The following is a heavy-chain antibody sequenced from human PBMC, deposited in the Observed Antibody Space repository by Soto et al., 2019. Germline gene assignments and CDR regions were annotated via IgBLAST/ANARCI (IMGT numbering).Heavy chain of an antibody. CDR1: GGSISSGGYY. J-gene: IGHJ4*02. V-gene: IGHV4-31*03. CDR3: ARGRYYDSSYYFNY. Sequence: PSETLSLTCTVSGGSISSGGYYWSWIRQHPGKGLEWIGYIYYSGSTYYNPSLKSRVTISVDTSKNQFSLKLSSVTAADTAVYYCARGRYYDSSYYFNYWGQGTLVTVSS. D-gene: IGHD3-22*01. CDR2: IYYSGST.